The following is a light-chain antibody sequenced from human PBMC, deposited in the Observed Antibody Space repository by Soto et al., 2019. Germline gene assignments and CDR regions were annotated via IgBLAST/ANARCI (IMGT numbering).Light chain of an antibody. J-gene: IGKJ3*01. CDR3: QERYCTPSVT. CDR1: QCISAY. CDR2: AAS. Sequence: DIQMTQPPSSMSASLGDRVTITCRARQCISAYLNWYQQIPGKAPMLLIYAASSLQSRVPSRFRSSGSRTDITLTSGSLQPEDFATYDCQERYCTPSVTFGPGTKVYIK. V-gene: IGKV1-39*01.